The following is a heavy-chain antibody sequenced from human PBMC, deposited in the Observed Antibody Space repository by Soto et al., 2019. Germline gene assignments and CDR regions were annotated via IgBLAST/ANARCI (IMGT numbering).Heavy chain of an antibody. V-gene: IGHV1-69*08. Sequence: QVQLVQSGAEVKKPGSSVKVSCKASGGTFSSYTISWVRQAPGQGLEWMGRIIPILGIANYAQKFQGRVKITADKSTSTAYMELSSLRSEDTAVYYCARDGGYCSGGSCWDLHWFDPWGQGTLVTVSS. J-gene: IGHJ5*02. D-gene: IGHD2-15*01. CDR3: ARDGGYCSGGSCWDLHWFDP. CDR1: GGTFSSYT. CDR2: IIPILGIA.